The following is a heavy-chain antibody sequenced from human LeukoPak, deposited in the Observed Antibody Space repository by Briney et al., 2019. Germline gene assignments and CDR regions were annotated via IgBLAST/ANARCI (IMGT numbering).Heavy chain of an antibody. J-gene: IGHJ6*03. CDR2: ISSSSSYI. D-gene: IGHD3-22*01. CDR1: GFTFSSYS. Sequence: GGSLRLSCAASGFTFSSYSMNWVRQAPGKGLEWVSSISSSSSYIYYADSVKGRFTISRDNAKNSLYLQMNRLRAEDTAVYYCARLGYWYDYYMDVWGKGTTVTISS. V-gene: IGHV3-21*01. CDR3: ARLGYWYDYYMDV.